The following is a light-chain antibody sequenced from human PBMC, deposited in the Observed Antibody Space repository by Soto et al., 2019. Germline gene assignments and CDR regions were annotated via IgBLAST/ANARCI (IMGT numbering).Light chain of an antibody. CDR2: GVS. CDR1: QSVRTY. V-gene: IGKV1-39*01. Sequence: DIQMMQSPSSLSASVGDRVTITCRASQSVRTYLNWYQQKPGKAPNLLIYGVSTLHSGVPSRFSGAGSGTDFTLTISSLQPEDFASYYCQQSYSSPWTFGPGTKVDI. J-gene: IGKJ1*01. CDR3: QQSYSSPWT.